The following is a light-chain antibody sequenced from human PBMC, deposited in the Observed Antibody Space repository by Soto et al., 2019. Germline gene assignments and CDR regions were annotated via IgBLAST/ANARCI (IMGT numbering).Light chain of an antibody. CDR3: QVWDSRSDHPV. CDR1: NIGSKS. J-gene: IGLJ2*01. Sequence: SYELTQPPSGSVAPGKTARITCGGNNIGSKSVHWYQQKPGQAPVLVIYYDSDRPSGIPERFSGSNSGNTATLTISRVEAGDEADYYCQVWDSRSDHPVFGGGTKLT. CDR2: YDS. V-gene: IGLV3-21*04.